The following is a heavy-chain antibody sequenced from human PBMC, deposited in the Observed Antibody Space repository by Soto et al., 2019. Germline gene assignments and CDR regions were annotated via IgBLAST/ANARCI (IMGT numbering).Heavy chain of an antibody. J-gene: IGHJ4*02. CDR1: GFTFSSVA. Sequence: GGSLRLSCAASGFTFSSVAMSWVRQAPGKGLEWVSVISDSGGSTYYAYSVRGRFTISRDNSKSTLFLQMNSLRGDDTAIYYCAKPISGDYAPSDHWGQGT. CDR3: AKPISGDYAPSDH. CDR2: ISDSGGST. D-gene: IGHD3-22*01. V-gene: IGHV3-23*01.